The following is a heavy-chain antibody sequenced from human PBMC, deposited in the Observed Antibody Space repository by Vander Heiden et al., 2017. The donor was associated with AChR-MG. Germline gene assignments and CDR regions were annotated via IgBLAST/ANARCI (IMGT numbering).Heavy chain of an antibody. Sequence: QVQLVQSGAEVKKPGASVKVSCKVSGYTLTELSMHWVRQAPGKGLEWMGGFDPEDSKTIYAQKFQGRVTMTEDTSTDTAYMELSSLRSEDTAVYYWATRSLKRGGYYGSGEFDYWGQGTLVTVSS. D-gene: IGHD3-10*01. V-gene: IGHV1-24*01. CDR1: GYTLTELS. CDR3: ATRSLKRGGYYGSGEFDY. CDR2: FDPEDSKT. J-gene: IGHJ4*02.